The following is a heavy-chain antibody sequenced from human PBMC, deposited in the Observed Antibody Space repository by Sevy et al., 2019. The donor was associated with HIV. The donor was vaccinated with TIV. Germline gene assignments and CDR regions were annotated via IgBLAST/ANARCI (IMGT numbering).Heavy chain of an antibody. CDR3: ARVGYSSGWYVPITF. CDR1: GGTFSSYA. J-gene: IGHJ4*02. D-gene: IGHD6-19*01. V-gene: IGHV1-69*13. Sequence: ASVKVSCKASGGTFSSYAISWVRQAPGQGLEWMGGIIPLFGTANYAQKFQGRVTITADESTSTAYMELSSLRSEDTAVYYCARVGYSSGWYVPITFWGQGTLVTVSS. CDR2: IIPLFGTA.